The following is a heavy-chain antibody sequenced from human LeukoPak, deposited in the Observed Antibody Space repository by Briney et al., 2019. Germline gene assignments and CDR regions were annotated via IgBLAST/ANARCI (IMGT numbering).Heavy chain of an antibody. Sequence: GGSLRLSCAASGFTFNSYEMNWVRQAPGKGLEWVSYISSSGSSIYYADSVKDRFTISRDNAKNSLYLQMNSLRAEDTAVYYCARDVSSSWYFNYGMDVWGQGTTVTVSS. CDR2: ISSSGSSI. D-gene: IGHD6-13*01. CDR1: GFTFNSYE. CDR3: ARDVSSSWYFNYGMDV. J-gene: IGHJ6*02. V-gene: IGHV3-48*03.